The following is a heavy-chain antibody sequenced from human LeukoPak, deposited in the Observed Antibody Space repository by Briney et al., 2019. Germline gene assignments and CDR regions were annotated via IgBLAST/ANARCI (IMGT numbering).Heavy chain of an antibody. D-gene: IGHD6-13*01. CDR2: ISYDGSNK. J-gene: IGHJ4*02. CDR3: AKHGSAFSSNWHGFDY. V-gene: IGHV3-30*18. CDR1: GFTFSSYG. Sequence: PGGSLRLSCAASGFTFSSYGMHWVRQAPGKGLEWVAVISYDGSNKYYADSVKGRFTVSRDNSKNTLYLQMNSLRAEDTAVYYCAKHGSAFSSNWHGFDYWGQGTLVTVSS.